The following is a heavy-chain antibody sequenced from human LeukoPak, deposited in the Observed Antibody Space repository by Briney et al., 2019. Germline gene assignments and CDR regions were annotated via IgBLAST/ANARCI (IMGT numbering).Heavy chain of an antibody. Sequence: GASVKVSCKASGGTFSSYATSWVRQAPGQGLEWMGGIIPIFGTANYAQKFQGRVTITADESTSTAYMELSSLRSEDTAVYYCARDIYSSSLYYFDYWGQGTLVTVSS. V-gene: IGHV1-69*01. J-gene: IGHJ4*02. CDR3: ARDIYSSSLYYFDY. CDR1: GGTFSSYA. D-gene: IGHD6-13*01. CDR2: IIPIFGTA.